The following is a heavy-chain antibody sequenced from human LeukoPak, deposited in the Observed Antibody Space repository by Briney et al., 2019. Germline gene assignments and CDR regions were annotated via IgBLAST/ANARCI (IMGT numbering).Heavy chain of an antibody. D-gene: IGHD5-18*01. V-gene: IGHV1-2*02. J-gene: IGHJ4*02. CDR2: INPNSGGT. CDR3: ARDRSPDTAMAIDY. Sequence: ASVKLSCKASGYTFTGYYMHWVRQAPGQGLEWMGWINPNSGGTNYAQKFQGRVTMTRDTSISTAYMELSRLRSDDTAVYYCARDRSPDTAMAIDYWGQGTLVTVSS. CDR1: GYTFTGYY.